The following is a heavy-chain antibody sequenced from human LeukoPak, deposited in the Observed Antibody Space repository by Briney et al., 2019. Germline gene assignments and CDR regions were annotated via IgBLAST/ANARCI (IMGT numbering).Heavy chain of an antibody. J-gene: IGHJ4*02. Sequence: ASVKVSCKASGYTFTSYGISWVRQAPGQGLEWMGWISAYNGNTNYAQKLQGRVTMTTDTATSTAYMELRSLRSDDTAVYYCARVIVGAFCSDYWGQGTLVTVSS. V-gene: IGHV1-18*01. D-gene: IGHD1-26*01. CDR1: GYTFTSYG. CDR3: ARVIVGAFCSDY. CDR2: ISAYNGNT.